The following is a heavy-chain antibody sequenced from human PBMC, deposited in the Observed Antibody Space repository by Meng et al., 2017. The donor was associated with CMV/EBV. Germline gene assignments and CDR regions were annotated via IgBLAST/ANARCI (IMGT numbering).Heavy chain of an antibody. Sequence: GGSLRLSCAASGFTFSSYEMNWVRQAPGKGLERVSYISSSGSTIYYADSVKGRFTISRDNAKNSLYLQMNSLRAEDTAVYYCARDGVVVVPAASISLDYWGQGTLVTVSS. CDR2: ISSSGSTI. CDR1: GFTFSSYE. V-gene: IGHV3-48*03. CDR3: ARDGVVVVPAASISLDY. D-gene: IGHD2-2*01. J-gene: IGHJ4*02.